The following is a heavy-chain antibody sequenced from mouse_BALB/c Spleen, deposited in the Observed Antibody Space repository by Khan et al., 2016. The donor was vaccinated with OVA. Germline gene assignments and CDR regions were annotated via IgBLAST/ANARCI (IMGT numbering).Heavy chain of an antibody. Sequence: QIQLVQSGPELKKPGETVKISCKASGYTFKVYGMNWVRQAPGKGLKWMGWINTYTEEPTYADDFKGRFAFSLDTYASTAFLQINNLKNEDTATYFCARVGYNGTMDYGGQGTTVTVAS. V-gene: IGHV9-3-1*01. CDR2: INTYTEEP. D-gene: IGHD2-14*01. J-gene: IGHJ4*01. CDR3: ARVGYNGTMDY. CDR1: GYTFKVYG.